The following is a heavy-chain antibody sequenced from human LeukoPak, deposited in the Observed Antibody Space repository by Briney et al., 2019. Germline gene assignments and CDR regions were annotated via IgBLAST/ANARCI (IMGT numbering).Heavy chain of an antibody. D-gene: IGHD3-22*01. CDR2: IHYSGST. Sequence: PSETLSLTCTVSGGSISSYYWTWIRQPPGKGLEWIGYIHYSGSTHYNPSLKSRVTMSVDTSKNQFSLKLSSVTAADTAVYYCARGGYYYDSSGYRDYYFDYWGQGTLVTVSS. CDR3: ARGGYYYDSSGYRDYYFDY. J-gene: IGHJ4*02. V-gene: IGHV4-59*08. CDR1: GGSISSYY.